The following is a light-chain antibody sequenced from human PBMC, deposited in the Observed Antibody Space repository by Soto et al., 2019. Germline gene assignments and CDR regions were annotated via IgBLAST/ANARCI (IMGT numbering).Light chain of an antibody. Sequence: QSALTQPRSVSGSPGQSVTISCTGTSSDVGGYNYVSWYQQHPGNPPKLMIYDVSKRPSGVPDRFSGSKSGNTASLTISGLQAEDEADYYCCSYAGSFVVFGGGTKLTVL. CDR3: CSYAGSFVV. J-gene: IGLJ2*01. CDR1: SSDVGGYNY. V-gene: IGLV2-11*01. CDR2: DVS.